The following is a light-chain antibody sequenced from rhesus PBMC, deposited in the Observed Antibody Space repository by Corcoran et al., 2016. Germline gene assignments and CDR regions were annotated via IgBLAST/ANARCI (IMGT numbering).Light chain of an antibody. V-gene: IGKV3-24*01. CDR3: LQHSNWPYS. Sequence: EIVMTQSPATLSLSPGERVTLSCRASQSVSSSLAWYQQQPGQAPRLLIYGASIRATGIPDRFSGRGSGTDFTLTISSLEPEDVAVYYCLQHSNWPYSVGQGTKVEIK. CDR2: GAS. CDR1: QSVSSS. J-gene: IGKJ2*01.